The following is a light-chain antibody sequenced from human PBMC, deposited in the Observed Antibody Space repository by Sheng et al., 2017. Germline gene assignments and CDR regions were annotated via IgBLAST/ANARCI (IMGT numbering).Light chain of an antibody. CDR3: QQYYTFPRT. Sequence: DIQVTQSPSFLSASVGDRVTITCRASQGISSYLDWYQQKPGKAPKLLIYAASTLQSGVPSRFSGSGSGTEFTLTISSLQSEDFATYYCQQYYTFPRTFGQGTKVEIK. CDR2: AAS. CDR1: QGISSY. J-gene: IGKJ1*01. V-gene: IGKV1-9*01.